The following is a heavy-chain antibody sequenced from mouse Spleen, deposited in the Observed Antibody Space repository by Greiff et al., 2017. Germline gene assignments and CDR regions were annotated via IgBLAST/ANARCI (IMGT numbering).Heavy chain of an antibody. Sequence: VQLQQSGAELVRSGASVKLSCTASGFNIKDYYMHWVKQRPEQGLEWIGWIDPENGDTEYAPKFQGKATMTADTSSNTAYLQLSSLTSEDTAVYYCNAAYYYGSYYAMDYWGQGTSVTVSS. V-gene: IGHV14-4*02. CDR2: IDPENGDT. D-gene: IGHD1-1*01. CDR3: NAAYYYGSYYAMDY. J-gene: IGHJ4*01. CDR1: GFNIKDYY.